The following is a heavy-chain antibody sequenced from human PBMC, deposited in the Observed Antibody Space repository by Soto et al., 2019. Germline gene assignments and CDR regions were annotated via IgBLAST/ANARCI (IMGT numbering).Heavy chain of an antibody. CDR3: ARDWEDVDTAMVPGMDV. D-gene: IGHD5-18*01. CDR1: GFTFSSYS. Sequence: EVQLVESGGGLVKPGGSLRLSCAASGFTFSSYSMNWVRQAPGKGLEWVSSISSSSSYIYYADSVKGRFTISRDNAKNSLYLQMNSLRGEDTAVYYCARDWEDVDTAMVPGMDVWGQGTTVTVSS. J-gene: IGHJ6*02. V-gene: IGHV3-21*01. CDR2: ISSSSSYI.